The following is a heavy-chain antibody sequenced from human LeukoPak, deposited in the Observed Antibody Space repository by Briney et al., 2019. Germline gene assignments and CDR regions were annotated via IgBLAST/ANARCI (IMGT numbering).Heavy chain of an antibody. V-gene: IGHV1-69*04. CDR2: IIPILGIA. Sequence: ASVKVSCKASGGTVSSYAISWVRQAPGQGLEWMGRIIPILGIANYAQKFQGRVTITADKSTSTAYMELSSLRSEDTAVYYCARVLSAAGYGMDVWGQGTTVTVSS. D-gene: IGHD6-13*01. J-gene: IGHJ6*02. CDR1: GGTVSSYA. CDR3: ARVLSAAGYGMDV.